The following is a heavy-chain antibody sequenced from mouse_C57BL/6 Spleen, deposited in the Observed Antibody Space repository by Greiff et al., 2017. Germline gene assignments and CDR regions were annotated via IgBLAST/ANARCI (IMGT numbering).Heavy chain of an antibody. D-gene: IGHD3-2*02. J-gene: IGHJ3*01. CDR3: AREDSSGYGFAY. CDR2: INPSNGGT. CDR1: GYTFTSYW. V-gene: IGHV1-53*01. Sequence: VQLQQPGTELVKPGASVKLSCKASGYTFTSYWMHWVKQRPGQGLEWIGNINPSNGGTNYNEKFKSKATLTVDKSSSTAYMQLSSLTSEDSAVYDCAREDSSGYGFAYWGQGTLVTVSA.